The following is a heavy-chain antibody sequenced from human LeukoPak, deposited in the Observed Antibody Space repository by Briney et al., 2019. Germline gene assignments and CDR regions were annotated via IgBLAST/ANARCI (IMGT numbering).Heavy chain of an antibody. D-gene: IGHD2-8*01. Sequence: PGGSLRLSCAASGFTFSDFDMNWIRQAPGKGLEWASYITNSGSTVYYTDSVKGRFTISRDNTENLLYLQMNSLRVEDTALYYCARQLISSAVAFDLWGQGTMVTVSS. CDR2: ITNSGSTV. CDR3: ARQLISSAVAFDL. J-gene: IGHJ3*01. CDR1: GFTFSDFD. V-gene: IGHV3-11*04.